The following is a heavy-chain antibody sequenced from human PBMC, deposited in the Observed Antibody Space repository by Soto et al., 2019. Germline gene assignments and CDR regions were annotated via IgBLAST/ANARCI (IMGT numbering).Heavy chain of an antibody. CDR3: AKFLPSGIGSGGSWPFDY. CDR2: ISGSGGST. D-gene: IGHD2-15*01. J-gene: IGHJ4*02. Sequence: GGSLRLSCAASGFTFSSYAMSWVRQAPGKGLEWVSAISGSGGSTYYADSVKGRFTISRDNSKNTLYLQMNSLRAEDTAVYYCAKFLPSGIGSGGSWPFDYWGQGTLVTVSS. V-gene: IGHV3-23*01. CDR1: GFTFSSYA.